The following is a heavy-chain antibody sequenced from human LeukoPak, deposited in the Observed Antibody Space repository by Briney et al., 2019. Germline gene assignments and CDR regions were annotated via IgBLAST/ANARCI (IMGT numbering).Heavy chain of an antibody. V-gene: IGHV3-30*18. CDR3: AKGAADYDFWSGYLMDV. J-gene: IGHJ6*02. CDR2: ISYDGSNK. Sequence: GGSLRLSCAASGFTFSSYGMHWVRQAPGKGLEWVAVISYDGSNKYYADSVKGRFTISRDNSKYTLYLQMNSLRAEDTAVYYCAKGAADYDFWSGYLMDVWGQGTTVTVSS. D-gene: IGHD3-3*01. CDR1: GFTFSSYG.